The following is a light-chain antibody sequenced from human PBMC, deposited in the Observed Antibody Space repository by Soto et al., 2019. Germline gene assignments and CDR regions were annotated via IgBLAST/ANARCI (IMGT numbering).Light chain of an antibody. Sequence: QSVLTQPASVAGSPGQSITISCTGISSTVETYTLVSWYQQYPGEAPHLIIYEDTKRPSGVSDRFSGFKSGNTASLTISGLQRDDESDYYCSSYAAGSPSVLFGGGTKLTVL. CDR1: SSTVETYTL. CDR3: SSYAAGSPSVL. CDR2: EDT. V-gene: IGLV2-23*01. J-gene: IGLJ3*02.